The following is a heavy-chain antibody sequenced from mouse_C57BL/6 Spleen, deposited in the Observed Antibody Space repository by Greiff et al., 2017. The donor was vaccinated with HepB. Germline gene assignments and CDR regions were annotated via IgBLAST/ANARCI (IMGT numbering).Heavy chain of an antibody. J-gene: IGHJ2*01. CDR1: GFTFTDYY. Sequence: EVQVVESGGGLVQPGGSLSLSCAASGFTFTDYYMSWVRQPPGKALEWLGFIRNKANGYTTEYSASVKGRFTISRDNSQSILYLQMNALRAEDSATYYCARTTVVEGGYFDYWGQGTTLTVSS. CDR2: IRNKANGYTT. V-gene: IGHV7-3*01. D-gene: IGHD1-1*01. CDR3: ARTTVVEGGYFDY.